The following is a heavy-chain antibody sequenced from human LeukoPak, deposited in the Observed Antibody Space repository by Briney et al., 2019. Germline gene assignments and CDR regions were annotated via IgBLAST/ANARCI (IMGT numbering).Heavy chain of an antibody. Sequence: GGSLRLSCAASGFTFGSYAMSWVRQAPGKGLEWVSAISGSGGSTYYADSVKGRFTISRDNSKNTLYLQMNSLRAEDTAVYYCAKGGYYDFWSGYSYYYYYMDVWGKGTTVTVSS. CDR1: GFTFGSYA. CDR3: AKGGYYDFWSGYSYYYYYMDV. J-gene: IGHJ6*03. CDR2: ISGSGGST. D-gene: IGHD3-3*01. V-gene: IGHV3-23*01.